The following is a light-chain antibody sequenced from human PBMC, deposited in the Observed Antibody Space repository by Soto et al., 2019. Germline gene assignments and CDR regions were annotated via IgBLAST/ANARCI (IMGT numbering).Light chain of an antibody. J-gene: IGKJ1*01. V-gene: IGKV1-5*03. Sequence: DIQMTQSPSTLSASVGDRVTITCRASQSISVWLAWYQQKAGKAPNLLIYKASRLESGVPSRFSGSGSETEFTLTNSGLQPGDSATYYCQQYNSYSPTFGQGTKVDIK. CDR1: QSISVW. CDR2: KAS. CDR3: QQYNSYSPT.